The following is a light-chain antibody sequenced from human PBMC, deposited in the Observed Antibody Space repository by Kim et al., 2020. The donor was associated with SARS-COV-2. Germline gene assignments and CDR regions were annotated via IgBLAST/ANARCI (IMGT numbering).Light chain of an antibody. J-gene: IGKJ4*01. CDR2: YTY. CDR3: QQSSSLPLT. Sequence: VTPKEKVTIAGRASQSIGTDLHWYQQKPDQSPKPLIKYTYQSISGVPSRFSGSGSGTDFTLTINSLEPEDAAVYYCQQSSSLPLTFGGGTKVDIK. CDR1: QSIGTD. V-gene: IGKV6D-21*02.